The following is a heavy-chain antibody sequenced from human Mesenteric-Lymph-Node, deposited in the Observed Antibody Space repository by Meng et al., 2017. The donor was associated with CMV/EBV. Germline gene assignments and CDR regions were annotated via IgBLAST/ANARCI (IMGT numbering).Heavy chain of an antibody. Sequence: QLQEPGPGLVKPSETLSLSCIVSGDSISNSTYYWTWIRQPPGKGLEWIGSVHHSGTTYYNPSLKGRLTISVDTSANLFSLRLTTVTAADTATYYCARRGNYDSDYSEYWGQGTLVTVSS. J-gene: IGHJ4*02. CDR1: GDSISNSTYY. V-gene: IGHV4-39*01. CDR2: VHHSGTT. D-gene: IGHD3-22*01. CDR3: ARRGNYDSDYSEY.